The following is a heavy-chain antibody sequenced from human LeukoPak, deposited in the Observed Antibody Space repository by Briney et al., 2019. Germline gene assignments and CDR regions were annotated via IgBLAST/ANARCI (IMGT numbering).Heavy chain of an antibody. V-gene: IGHV3-7*01. Sequence: GGSLRLSCAASGFTFSRYWMSWVRQAPGKGLEWVANIKQDGSQKSYVDSVKGRFTISRDNANNLLYLQMNSLRAEDTAVYYCARDYYDSSGYYYFDYWGQGTLVTVSS. CDR2: IKQDGSQK. D-gene: IGHD3-22*01. CDR3: ARDYYDSSGYYYFDY. J-gene: IGHJ4*02. CDR1: GFTFSRYW.